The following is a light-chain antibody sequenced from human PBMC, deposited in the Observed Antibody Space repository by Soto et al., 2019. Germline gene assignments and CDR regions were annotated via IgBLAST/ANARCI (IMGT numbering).Light chain of an antibody. CDR3: CSFTSSNTHV. CDR2: EVN. CDR1: SSDFGNYNL. V-gene: IGLV2-23*02. Sequence: QSVLTQPASVSGSPGQSITISCTGTSSDFGNYNLVSWYLQHPGKVPKLILFEVNKRPSGVSGRFSGSKSGNTASLTISGLQAEDEADYYCCSFTSSNTHVFGTGTKVTVL. J-gene: IGLJ1*01.